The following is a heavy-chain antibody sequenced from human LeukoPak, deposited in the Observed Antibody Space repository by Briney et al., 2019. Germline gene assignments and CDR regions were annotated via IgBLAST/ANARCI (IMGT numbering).Heavy chain of an antibody. V-gene: IGHV3-9*01. CDR3: AKDMGYSSGWYRFDY. J-gene: IGHJ4*02. Sequence: PGGSLRLSCAASGFTFDDYAMHWVRQAPGKGLEWVSGISWNSGNIGYADSVKGRFTISRDNAKNSLYLQMNSLRAGDTALYYCAKDMGYSSGWYRFDYWGQGTLVTVSS. CDR1: GFTFDDYA. D-gene: IGHD6-19*01. CDR2: ISWNSGNI.